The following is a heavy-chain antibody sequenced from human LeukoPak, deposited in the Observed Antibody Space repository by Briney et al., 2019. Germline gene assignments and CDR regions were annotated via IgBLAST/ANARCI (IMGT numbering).Heavy chain of an antibody. J-gene: IGHJ5*02. Sequence: SDTLSLTCTVSGGSISSSSYYWGWIRQPPGKGLEWIGIIYYSGSTYYNPSLKSRVTISVDTSKNQFSLKLSSVTAADTAVYYCARVKYRSSWYEGDWFDPWGQGTLVTVSS. D-gene: IGHD6-13*01. CDR3: ARVKYRSSWYEGDWFDP. V-gene: IGHV4-39*07. CDR1: GGSISSSSYY. CDR2: IYYSGST.